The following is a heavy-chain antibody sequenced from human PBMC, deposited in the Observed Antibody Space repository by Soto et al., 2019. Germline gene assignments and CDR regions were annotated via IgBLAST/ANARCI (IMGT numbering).Heavy chain of an antibody. D-gene: IGHD3-22*01. V-gene: IGHV4-4*07. CDR3: ARDLAYYDSSGYYSRVDAFDI. Sequence: QVQLQESGPGLVKPSETLSLTCTVSGGSISSYYWSWIRQPAGKGLEWIGRIYTSGSTNYNPSLKSRVTMSVDTAKNQFSLKLSSVTAADTAGYYCARDLAYYDSSGYYSRVDAFDIWGQGTMVTVSS. CDR1: GGSISSYY. CDR2: IYTSGST. J-gene: IGHJ3*02.